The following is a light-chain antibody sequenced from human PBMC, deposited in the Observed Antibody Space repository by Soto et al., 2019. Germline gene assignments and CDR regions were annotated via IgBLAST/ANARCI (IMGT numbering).Light chain of an antibody. Sequence: QSALTQPASVPGSPGQSITISCTGTSSDVGTYNYVSWYQQHPGKAQKLIIYDVSYRPSGVSIRFAGSKSGNTASLTISGLQAEDVADYYCISYTSSTDYVCGTGTKGTVL. CDR3: ISYTSSTDYV. V-gene: IGLV2-14*01. CDR1: SSDVGTYNY. CDR2: DVS. J-gene: IGLJ1*01.